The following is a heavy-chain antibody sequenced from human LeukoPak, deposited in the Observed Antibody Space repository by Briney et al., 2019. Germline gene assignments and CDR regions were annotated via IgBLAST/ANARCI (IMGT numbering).Heavy chain of an antibody. CDR3: ARANPYYDFWSGYSSNLNYGMDV. CDR2: MNLNSGNT. J-gene: IGHJ6*02. CDR1: RYTFTSYD. D-gene: IGHD3-3*01. V-gene: IGHV1-8*01. Sequence: ASVKVSCKASRYTFTSYDINWVRQATRQGLEWMGWMNLNSGNTGYAQKLQGRVTITRNTSLSTAYMELSSMRSEDTAVYYCARANPYYDFWSGYSSNLNYGMDVWGQGNTVTVSS.